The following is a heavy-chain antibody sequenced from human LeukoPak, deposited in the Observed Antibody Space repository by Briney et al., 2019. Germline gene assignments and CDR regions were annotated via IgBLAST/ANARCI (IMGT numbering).Heavy chain of an antibody. CDR3: ATGGGWEASFGVVTHIDV. Sequence: PGGSLRLSCAASGFMFGGYWMAWVRQAPGKGLEWVANIDPDGSEKYYVDSVKGRFTISRDNAQNSLFLQMNSLRVEDTAVCYCATGGGWEASFGVVTHIDVWGKGTTVTVSS. D-gene: IGHD3-3*01. CDR2: IDPDGSEK. J-gene: IGHJ6*03. CDR1: GFMFGGYW. V-gene: IGHV3-7*01.